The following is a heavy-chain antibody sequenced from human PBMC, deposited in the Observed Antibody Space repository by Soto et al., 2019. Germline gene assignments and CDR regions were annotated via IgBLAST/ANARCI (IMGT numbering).Heavy chain of an antibody. CDR3: AREGDTASNWFDP. CDR1: GGSISSGGYS. V-gene: IGHV4-30-2*01. CDR2: IYHSGST. D-gene: IGHD5-18*01. J-gene: IGHJ5*02. Sequence: SETLSLTCAVSGGSISSGGYSWSWIRQPPGKGLEWIGYIYHSGSTYYNPSLKSRVTISVDRSKNQFSLKLSSVTAADTAVYYCAREGDTASNWFDPWGQGTLVTVYS.